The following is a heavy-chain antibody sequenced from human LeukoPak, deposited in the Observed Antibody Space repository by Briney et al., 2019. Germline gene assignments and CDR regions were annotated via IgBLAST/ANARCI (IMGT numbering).Heavy chain of an antibody. V-gene: IGHV4-34*01. J-gene: IGHJ4*02. CDR3: ASGDQDTAMVSY. Sequence: PSETLSLTCAVYGGYFSGDYWSWIRQPPGKGLEWIGEINHSGRTNYNPSLKSRVTISVDTSKNQFSLKLSSVTAADTAVYYCASGDQDTAMVSYWGQGTLVTVSS. D-gene: IGHD5-18*01. CDR1: GGYFSGDY. CDR2: INHSGRT.